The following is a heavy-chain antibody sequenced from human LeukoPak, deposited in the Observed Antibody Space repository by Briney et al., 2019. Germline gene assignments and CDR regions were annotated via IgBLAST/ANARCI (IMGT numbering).Heavy chain of an antibody. D-gene: IGHD2-15*01. CDR2: IYSGGST. Sequence: GGSLRLSCAASGFTFSSNYMSWVRQAPGKGLEWVSVIYSGGSTYYADSVKGRFTISRDNSKNTLYLQMNSLRAEDTAVYYCAKDGISTQDIVVVVAASYFDYWGQGTLVTVSS. CDR1: GFTFSSNY. CDR3: AKDGISTQDIVVVVAASYFDY. J-gene: IGHJ4*02. V-gene: IGHV3-66*01.